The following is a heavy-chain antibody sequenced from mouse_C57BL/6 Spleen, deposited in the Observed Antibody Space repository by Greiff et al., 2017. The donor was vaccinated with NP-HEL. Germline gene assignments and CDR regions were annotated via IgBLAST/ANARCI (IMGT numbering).Heavy chain of an antibody. J-gene: IGHJ2*01. CDR2: ISSGSSTI. CDR1: GFTFSDYG. CDR3: AGTTVVANFDY. D-gene: IGHD1-1*01. V-gene: IGHV5-17*01. Sequence: EVKLVESGGGLVKPGGSLKLSCAASGFTFSDYGLHWVRRAPEKGLEWVAYISSGSSTIYYADTVKGRFTISRDNAKNTLFLQMTSLRSEDTAMYYCAGTTVVANFDYWGQGTTLTVSS.